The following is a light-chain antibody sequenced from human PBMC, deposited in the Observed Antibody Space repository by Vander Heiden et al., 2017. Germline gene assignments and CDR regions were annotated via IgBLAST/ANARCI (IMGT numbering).Light chain of an antibody. Sequence: QSALTQPASVSGSPGKSITISCTGTSSDVGSYNLVSWYQQHPGKAPKLMIHEVSKRPSGVSNRFSGSKSGNTASLTISGLQAEDEADYYCCSYAGSSTPVVFGGGTKLTVL. J-gene: IGLJ2*01. V-gene: IGLV2-23*02. CDR3: CSYAGSSTPVV. CDR1: SSDVGSYNL. CDR2: EVS.